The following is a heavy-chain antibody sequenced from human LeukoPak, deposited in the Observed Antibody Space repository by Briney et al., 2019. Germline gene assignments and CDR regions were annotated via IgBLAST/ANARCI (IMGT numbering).Heavy chain of an antibody. CDR3: ARDYAGSADY. Sequence: GGSLRLSCTASGLTFSTYWINWVRQSPGKGLVWVALINGDGSTTTHADSVKGRFTISRDNAKNTAYLQMNSLRDEDTAVYFCARDYAGSADYWGQGTLVTVSA. CDR2: INGDGSTT. D-gene: IGHD3-10*01. J-gene: IGHJ4*02. CDR1: GLTFSTYW. V-gene: IGHV3-74*03.